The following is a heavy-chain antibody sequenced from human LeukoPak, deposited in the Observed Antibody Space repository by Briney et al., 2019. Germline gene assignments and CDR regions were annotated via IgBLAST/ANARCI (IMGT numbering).Heavy chain of an antibody. V-gene: IGHV4-61*02. CDR2: ISSSGST. CDR1: GDSISSGDYY. D-gene: IGHD1-26*01. J-gene: IGHJ4*02. Sequence: SETLSLTCTVSGDSISSGDYYWSWIRQPAGTGLEWIGRISSSGSTNYNPSLKSRVTISVDTSKNQFSLKLSSVTAADTAVYYCARDLRHSGSYYFDYWGQGTLVTVSS. CDR3: ARDLRHSGSYYFDY.